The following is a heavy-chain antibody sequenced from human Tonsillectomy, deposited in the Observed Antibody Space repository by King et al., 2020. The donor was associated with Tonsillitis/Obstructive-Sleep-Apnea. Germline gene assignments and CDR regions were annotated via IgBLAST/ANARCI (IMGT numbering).Heavy chain of an antibody. J-gene: IGHJ4*02. CDR2: SYYSGST. CDR3: ARDFQVGSLGY. Sequence: QVQLQESGPGLVKPSQTLSLTCTVSGGSISSSSYYWSWCRQHPGQCLEWIGHSYYSGSTYHNPSLQSRVTISLDTSEHQFSLRLSSVTAAVTAVFYCARDFQVGSLGYWGQGTLVTVSS. V-gene: IGHV4-31*03. D-gene: IGHD1-26*01. CDR1: GGSISSSSYY.